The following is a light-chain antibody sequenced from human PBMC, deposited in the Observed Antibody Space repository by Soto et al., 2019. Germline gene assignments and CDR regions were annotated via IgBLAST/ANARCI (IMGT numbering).Light chain of an antibody. CDR1: TGAVTSSHF. CDR2: DTT. CDR3: LLTYAGTRV. V-gene: IGLV7-46*01. J-gene: IGLJ1*01. Sequence: QAVVTQEPSLTVSPGGTVTLTCGSNTGAVTSSHFPYWFQQKAGQAPRTLISDTTNKHSWTPARFSGSLLGGKAALTLSGAQPEDEADYYCLLTYAGTRVFGSGTKVTVL.